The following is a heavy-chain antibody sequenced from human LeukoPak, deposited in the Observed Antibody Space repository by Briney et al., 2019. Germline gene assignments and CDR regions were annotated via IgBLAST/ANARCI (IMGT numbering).Heavy chain of an antibody. CDR1: GFTFSSYG. D-gene: IGHD6-13*01. J-gene: IGHJ5*01. CDR3: ARDSGGGYSSSWYAS. CDR2: IWYDGSNK. Sequence: GGSLRLSCVASGFTFSSYGMHWVRQAPGKGLEWVAVIWYDGSNKYYAGSVKGRFTISRDNSKNTLYLQMNSLRAEDTAVYYCARDSGGGYSSSWYASWGQGTLVTVSS. V-gene: IGHV3-33*01.